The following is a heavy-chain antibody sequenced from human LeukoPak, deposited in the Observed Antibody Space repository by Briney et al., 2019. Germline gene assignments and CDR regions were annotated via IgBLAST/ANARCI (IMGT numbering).Heavy chain of an antibody. CDR2: INSDGSVT. V-gene: IGHV3-74*01. Sequence: GGSLRLSCAASGFTFSSHWMHWVRHAPGKGLVWVSLINSDGSVTNYADSVKGRFTISRDNAKNTLYLQMNSLRAEDTAVYYCTRAAYDGSGFYLYWGQGTLVTVSS. CDR3: TRAAYDGSGFYLY. D-gene: IGHD3-22*01. CDR1: GFTFSSHW. J-gene: IGHJ4*02.